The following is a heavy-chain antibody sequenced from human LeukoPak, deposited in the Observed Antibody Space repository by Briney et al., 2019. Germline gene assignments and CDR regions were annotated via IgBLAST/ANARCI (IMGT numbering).Heavy chain of an antibody. CDR1: GFTFSNSA. D-gene: IGHD3-16*01. J-gene: IGHJ6*03. CDR3: AKDGSWGDYYFYFYIDV. CDR2: VSASGHYT. V-gene: IGHV3-23*01. Sequence: GGSLRLSCEGSGFTFSNSAMGWVRQAPGKGLEWVSGVSASGHYTYYADSAKGRFTISRDNSKNTMYLQMNSLRAEDTALYYCAKDGSWGDYYFYFYIDVWGKGTTVTVSS.